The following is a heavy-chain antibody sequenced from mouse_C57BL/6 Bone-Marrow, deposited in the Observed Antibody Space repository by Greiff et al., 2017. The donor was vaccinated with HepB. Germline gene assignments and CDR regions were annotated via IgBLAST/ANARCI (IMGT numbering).Heavy chain of an antibody. CDR1: GFTFSDYG. D-gene: IGHD1-1*01. Sequence: DVMLVESGGGLVKPGGSLKLSCAASGFTFSDYGMHWVRQAPEKGLEWVAYISSGSSTIYYADTVKGRFTISRDNAKNTLFLQMTSLRSEDTAMYYCARPLLHWYFDVWGTGTTVTVSS. V-gene: IGHV5-17*01. CDR3: ARPLLHWYFDV. CDR2: ISSGSSTI. J-gene: IGHJ1*03.